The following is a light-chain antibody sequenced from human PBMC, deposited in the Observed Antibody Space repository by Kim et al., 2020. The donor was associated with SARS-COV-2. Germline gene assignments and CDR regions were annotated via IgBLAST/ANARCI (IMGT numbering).Light chain of an antibody. CDR3: QQSYITPPELT. V-gene: IGKV1-39*01. CDR2: AAS. CDR1: QSISTY. Sequence: VGDRVTITCRASQSISTYLNWYQQKPGKAPKLLISAASRLQSGVPSRFSGGGSGTDFTLTISSLQPEDFATYYCQQSYITPPELTFGGGTKVDIK. J-gene: IGKJ4*01.